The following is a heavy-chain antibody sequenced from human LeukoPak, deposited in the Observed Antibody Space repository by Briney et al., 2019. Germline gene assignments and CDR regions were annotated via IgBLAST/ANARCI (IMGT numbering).Heavy chain of an antibody. CDR2: IIPIFCTA. Sequence: ASVKVSCKASGGTFSSYAISWVRQAPGQGLEWMGGIIPIFCTANYAQKFQGRVTITADESTSTAYMELSSLRSEDTAVYYCAAVLTGYRDHFDYWGQGTLVTVSS. J-gene: IGHJ4*02. V-gene: IGHV1-69*01. CDR1: GGTFSSYA. D-gene: IGHD3-9*01. CDR3: AAVLTGYRDHFDY.